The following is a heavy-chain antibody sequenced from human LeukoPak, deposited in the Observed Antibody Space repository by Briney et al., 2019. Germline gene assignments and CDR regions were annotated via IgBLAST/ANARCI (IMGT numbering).Heavy chain of an antibody. J-gene: IGHJ4*02. Sequence: SETLSLTCIVSGDSPASGYYGGWIRQAPGKGLEWSGSIYQSGTTYYNPSLKSRVTISKDTSKNQFSLRLTSVTDADTALYYCARGRRGYRTELDSWGQGTLVTVSS. V-gene: IGHV4-38-2*02. CDR3: ARGRRGYRTELDS. CDR1: GDSPASGYY. CDR2: IYQSGTT. D-gene: IGHD3-22*01.